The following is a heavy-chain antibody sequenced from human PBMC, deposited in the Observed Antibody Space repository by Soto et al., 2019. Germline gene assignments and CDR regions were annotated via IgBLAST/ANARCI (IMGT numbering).Heavy chain of an antibody. V-gene: IGHV3-72*01. D-gene: IGHD1-20*01. CDR1: GFIFSDHY. J-gene: IGHJ4*02. CDR3: TRAEFSNWNDVPHFGS. CDR2: CAYKADRYTT. Sequence: GGALRLSCAASGFIFSDHYMDWDRQAPGKGLEWVGRCAYKADRYTTEYGASVKGRFTISRDGSKNSLYLQMNSLKTEDTAVYYCTRAEFSNWNDVPHFGSWGPGXLVTVYS.